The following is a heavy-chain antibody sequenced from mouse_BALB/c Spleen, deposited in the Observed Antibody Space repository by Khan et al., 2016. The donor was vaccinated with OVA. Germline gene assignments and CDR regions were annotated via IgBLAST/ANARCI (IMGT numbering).Heavy chain of an antibody. D-gene: IGHD1-3*01. CDR1: GYSFTSYL. CDR3: ARGGYSSFAY. V-gene: IGHV1-5*01. Sequence: VQLQQSGTVLARPGASVKMSCKASGYSFTSYLIHWVKQRPGQGLEWIGDIYPGNSDTTYNQKFRDKAKLTAGTSANTAYMELSSLTNEDSAVYYCARGGYSSFAYWGQGTLVTVSA. CDR2: IYPGNSDT. J-gene: IGHJ3*01.